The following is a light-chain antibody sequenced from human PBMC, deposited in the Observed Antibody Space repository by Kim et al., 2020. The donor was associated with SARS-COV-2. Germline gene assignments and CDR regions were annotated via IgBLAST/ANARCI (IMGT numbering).Light chain of an antibody. CDR1: NSDIGAYHY. CDR3: SSSTTSRTIV. CDR2: DIT. V-gene: IGLV2-14*01. J-gene: IGLJ1*01. Sequence: QSALTQPASVSGSPGQSITISCTGTNSDIGAYHYVCWYQQYPGKVPKLILYDITQRPSGISDRFSGSKSGNTASLNISGLQAEDEADYYCSSSTTSRTIVFGTGTKVTVL.